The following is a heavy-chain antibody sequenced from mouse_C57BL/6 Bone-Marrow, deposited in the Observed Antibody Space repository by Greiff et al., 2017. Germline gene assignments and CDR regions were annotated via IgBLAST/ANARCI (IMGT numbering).Heavy chain of an antibody. Sequence: QVQLQQSGAELVRPGASVTLSCKASGYTFTDYEMHWVKQTPVHGLEWIGGIDPETGGTASSQKFKGKAILTADKASSTAYMELRSLTSEDSAVYYCTLYAYSDYWGQGTTLTVSS. CDR3: TLYAYSDY. CDR2: IDPETGGT. V-gene: IGHV1-15*01. D-gene: IGHD2-3*01. J-gene: IGHJ2*01. CDR1: GYTFTDYE.